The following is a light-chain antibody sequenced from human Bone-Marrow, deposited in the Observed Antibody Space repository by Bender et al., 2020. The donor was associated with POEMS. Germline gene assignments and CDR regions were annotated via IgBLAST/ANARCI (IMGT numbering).Light chain of an antibody. CDR3: CSYAGSSTYV. CDR1: SSDVGSSNL. Sequence: QSALTQPSSVSGSPGQSITISCTGTSSDVGSSNLVSWYQQHPGKAPKVMIYEGNKRPSGVSNRFSGSKSGNTASLTISGLQAEDEADYYCCSYAGSSTYVFGTGTKVSVL. V-gene: IGLV2-23*01. J-gene: IGLJ1*01. CDR2: EGN.